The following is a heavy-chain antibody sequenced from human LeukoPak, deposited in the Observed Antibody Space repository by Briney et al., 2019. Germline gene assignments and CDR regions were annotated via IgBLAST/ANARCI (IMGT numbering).Heavy chain of an antibody. CDR2: ISGSGGST. Sequence: GGSLRLSCAASGFTFSSYAMSWVRQAPGKGLEWVSAISGSGGSTYYADSVKGRFTISRDNSKNTLYLQMNSLRAEDTAVYYCAKRHHYYGSGSYLDYWGQGTLVTVSS. V-gene: IGHV3-23*01. CDR3: AKRHHYYGSGSYLDY. CDR1: GFTFSSYA. D-gene: IGHD3-10*01. J-gene: IGHJ4*02.